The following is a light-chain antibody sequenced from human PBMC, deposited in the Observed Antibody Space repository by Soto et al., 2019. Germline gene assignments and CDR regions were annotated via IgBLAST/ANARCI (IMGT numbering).Light chain of an antibody. Sequence: VVMPRSPSPLSVSTWEERNLSCRASQNIGNNLAWYQQSPGQAPRLLIYAASTRATGIPPRFSGSGSGTEFTLTISSLQSEDFAFYYCQEYNTAPLTFGGGTKVDIK. J-gene: IGKJ4*01. CDR2: AAS. CDR3: QEYNTAPLT. V-gene: IGKV3-15*01. CDR1: QNIGNN.